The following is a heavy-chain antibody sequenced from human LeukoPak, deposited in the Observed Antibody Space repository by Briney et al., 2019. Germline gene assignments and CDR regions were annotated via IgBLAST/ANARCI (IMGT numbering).Heavy chain of an antibody. J-gene: IGHJ4*02. Sequence: ASVKVSCKASGYTFTGYYIHWVRQAPGQGLEWLGWINPHTGDTYHAQRFQGRVTMTSDASVNTAYMQLSRLKSDDPAIYYCARGEAPEDKWGQGTLVTVSS. CDR3: ARGEAPEDK. CDR2: INPHTGDT. CDR1: GYTFTGYY. V-gene: IGHV1-2*02.